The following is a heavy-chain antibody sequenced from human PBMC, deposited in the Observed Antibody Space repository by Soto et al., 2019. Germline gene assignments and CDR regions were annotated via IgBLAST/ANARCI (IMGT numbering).Heavy chain of an antibody. J-gene: IGHJ6*02. D-gene: IGHD2-15*01. CDR2: ISSSSSYI. Sequence: EVQLVESGGGLVKPGGSLRLSCAASGFTFSSYSMNWVRQAPGKGLEWVSSISSSSSYIYYADSVKGRFTISRNNAKNSLYLQMNSLRAEDTAVYYCARAVPHPPPYIVVVVAAIYYYYGMDVWGQGTTVTVSS. CDR3: ARAVPHPPPYIVVVVAAIYYYYGMDV. CDR1: GFTFSSYS. V-gene: IGHV3-21*01.